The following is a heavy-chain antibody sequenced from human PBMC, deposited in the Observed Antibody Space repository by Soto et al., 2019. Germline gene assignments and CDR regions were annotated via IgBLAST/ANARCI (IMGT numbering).Heavy chain of an antibody. V-gene: IGHV3-30*18. CDR2: ISYDGSNK. CDR3: AKVTLTNQQLVPSLFYYYYMDV. Sequence: GGSLRLSCAASGFTFSSYGMHWVRQAPGKGLEWVAVISYDGSNKYYADSVKGRFTISRDNSKNTLYLQMNSLRAEDTAVYYCAKVTLTNQQLVPSLFYYYYMDVWGKGTTVTVSS. J-gene: IGHJ6*03. D-gene: IGHD6-13*01. CDR1: GFTFSSYG.